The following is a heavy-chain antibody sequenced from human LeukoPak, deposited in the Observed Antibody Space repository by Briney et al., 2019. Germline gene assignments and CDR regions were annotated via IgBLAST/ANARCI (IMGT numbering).Heavy chain of an antibody. V-gene: IGHV1-18*01. CDR2: ISAYNGNT. Sequence: ASVKVSCKASGYTFTSYGISWVRQAPGQGLEWMGWISAYNGNTNYAQKLQGRVTMTTDTSTSTAYMELRSLRSDDTAVYYCAKAGRYSGYDYHYIFDYWGQGTLVTVSS. CDR1: GYTFTSYG. J-gene: IGHJ4*02. CDR3: AKAGRYSGYDYHYIFDY. D-gene: IGHD5-12*01.